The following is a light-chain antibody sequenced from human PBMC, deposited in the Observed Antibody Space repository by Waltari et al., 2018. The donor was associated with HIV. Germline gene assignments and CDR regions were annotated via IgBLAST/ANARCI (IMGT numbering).Light chain of an antibody. CDR2: GAS. V-gene: IGKV3D-7*01. CDR3: QQDDNLPWT. J-gene: IGKJ1*01. CDR1: QSVSSSY. Sequence: EIVMTQSPANLSLSTGERDTLSCRASQSVSSSYLSWYQQRSGQTPRLLIYGASARATCIPARFSGSGAGTDFTLTISGLQPEDFAVYYCQQDDNLPWTFCQGTKVEIK.